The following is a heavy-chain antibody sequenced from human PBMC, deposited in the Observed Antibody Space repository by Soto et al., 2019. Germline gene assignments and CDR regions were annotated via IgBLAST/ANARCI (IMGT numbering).Heavy chain of an antibody. CDR1: CGSISSYY. J-gene: IGHJ6*02. V-gene: IGHV4-59*01. CDR2: IYYSGST. Sequence: SETLSLTCTVSCGSISSYYWSWIRQPPGKGLEWIGYIYYSGSTNYNPSLKSRVTISVDTSKNQFSLKLSSVTAADTAVYYCARGYYGSGSYYNFPLYYYYGMDVWGQGTTVTVSS. CDR3: ARGYYGSGSYYNFPLYYYYGMDV. D-gene: IGHD3-10*01.